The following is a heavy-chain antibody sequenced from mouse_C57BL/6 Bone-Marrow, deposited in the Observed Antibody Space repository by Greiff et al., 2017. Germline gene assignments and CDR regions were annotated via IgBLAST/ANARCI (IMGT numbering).Heavy chain of an antibody. D-gene: IGHD2-1*01. J-gene: IGHJ1*03. CDR3: SAYGNRGYFDV. Sequence: EVQLQQSGAELVRPGASVKLSCTASGFTFKDYYMHWVKQRPEQGLEWIGSIDPEDGDTEYAPKFKGKATMTADTSSNTAYLQLSSLTSEDAAVYCGSAYGNRGYFDVWGTGTTVTVSS. CDR2: IDPEDGDT. CDR1: GFTFKDYY. V-gene: IGHV14-1*01.